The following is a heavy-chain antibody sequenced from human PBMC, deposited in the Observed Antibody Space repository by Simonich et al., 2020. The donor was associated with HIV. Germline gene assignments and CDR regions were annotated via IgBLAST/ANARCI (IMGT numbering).Heavy chain of an antibody. Sequence: QVQLVESGGGVVQPGRSLRLSCAASGFTFSSYAMHWVRQAPGKVLEWVAVISYDGSNKYYADSVKGRLTISRDNSKNTLYLQMNSLRAEDTAVYYCASGGSISSVWADDYWGQGTLVTVSS. D-gene: IGHD3-16*01. J-gene: IGHJ4*02. CDR2: ISYDGSNK. V-gene: IGHV3-30*07. CDR1: GFTFSSYA. CDR3: ASGGSISSVWADDY.